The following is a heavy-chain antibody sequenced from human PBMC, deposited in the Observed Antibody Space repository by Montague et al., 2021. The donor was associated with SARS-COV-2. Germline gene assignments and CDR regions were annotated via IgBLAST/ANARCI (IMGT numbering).Heavy chain of an antibody. CDR1: GGSISSSSYY. V-gene: IGHV4-39*01. J-gene: IGHJ5*02. CDR2: IHYSGST. CDR3: AADSSVGYCSSSSCYVWFDP. D-gene: IGHD2-2*01. Sequence: SETLSLTCTVSGGSISSSSYYWGWIRQPPGKGLEWIGSIHYSGSTYYNPSLKSRVTISVDTSKKHFSLKLSSVTAADTAVYFCAADSSVGYCSSSSCYVWFDPWGQGTLVTVSS.